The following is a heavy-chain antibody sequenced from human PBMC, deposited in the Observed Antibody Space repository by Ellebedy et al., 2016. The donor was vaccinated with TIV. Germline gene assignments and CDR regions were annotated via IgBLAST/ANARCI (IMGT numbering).Heavy chain of an antibody. V-gene: IGHV3-74*01. J-gene: IGHJ4*02. Sequence: PGGSLRLSCGASGFIFSNYWMHWVRQAPGKGLVWVSRIYRDGSGTDYADSVEGRFTISRDNPKNTVYLQMNSLRVEDTAVYYCVRDGSYDYGDYWGQGTVVTVSS. CDR1: GFIFSNYW. D-gene: IGHD3-16*01. CDR2: IYRDGSGT. CDR3: VRDGSYDYGDY.